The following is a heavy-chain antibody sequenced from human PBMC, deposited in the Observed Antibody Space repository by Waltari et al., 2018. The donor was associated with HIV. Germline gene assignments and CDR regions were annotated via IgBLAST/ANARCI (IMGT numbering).Heavy chain of an antibody. CDR2: INPNRGGT. J-gene: IGHJ6*02. CDR1: GSTCTGYY. CDR3: ARDIAMFGVVRYGMDV. D-gene: IGHD3-3*01. Sequence: QVQLVRSGAEVKKPGASVKVSCKAPGSTCTGYYMHCVRQPHGQGLEWMGGINPNRGGTNYAQKFQGRGTMTRDTSSSTAYMELSRLRADDTAVYYCARDIAMFGVVRYGMDVWGQGTTVTVSS. V-gene: IGHV1-2*02.